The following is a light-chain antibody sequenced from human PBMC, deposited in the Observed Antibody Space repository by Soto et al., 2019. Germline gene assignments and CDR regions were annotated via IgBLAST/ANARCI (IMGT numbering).Light chain of an antibody. J-gene: IGLJ3*02. Sequence: QSVLTQPASVSGSPGQSITISCTGTTSDVGGYNHVSWYQQHPGKAPKLMIYEVINRPSGVSNRFSGAKSGNTASLTISGLQSEDEADYYCNSYTSSSPFWVFGGGTKVTVL. CDR2: EVI. CDR3: NSYTSSSPFWV. CDR1: TSDVGGYNH. V-gene: IGLV2-14*01.